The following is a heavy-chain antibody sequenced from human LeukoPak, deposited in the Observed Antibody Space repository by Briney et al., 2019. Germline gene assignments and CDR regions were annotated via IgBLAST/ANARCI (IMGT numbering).Heavy chain of an antibody. CDR3: ARSYDTNFDY. V-gene: IGHV4-59*01. CDR1: GGSIRSYY. Sequence: SETLSLTCTISGGSIRSYYWSWLRQPPGKGLEWIGYIYFSGSTSYNPSLKSRVTISVDRSKNQFSLKLSSVAAADTAVYYCARSYDTNFDYWGQGTLVTVSS. D-gene: IGHD3-3*01. J-gene: IGHJ4*02. CDR2: IYFSGST.